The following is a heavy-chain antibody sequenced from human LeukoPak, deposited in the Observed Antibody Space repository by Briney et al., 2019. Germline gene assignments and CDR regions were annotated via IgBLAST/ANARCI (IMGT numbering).Heavy chain of an antibody. CDR1: GGSISSSSYY. V-gene: IGHV4-39*07. D-gene: IGHD1-20*01. Sequence: PSETMSLTCTVSGGSISSSSYYCGWIRQPPGKGLEWIGSIYYSGSTYYNPSLKSRVTISVDTSKNQFSLKLSSVTAADTAVYYCASSRGYKWFHYWGQGTLVTVSS. J-gene: IGHJ4*02. CDR3: ASSRGYKWFHY. CDR2: IYYSGST.